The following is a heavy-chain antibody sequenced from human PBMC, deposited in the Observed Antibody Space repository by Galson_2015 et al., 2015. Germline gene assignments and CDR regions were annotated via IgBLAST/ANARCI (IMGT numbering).Heavy chain of an antibody. J-gene: IGHJ3*02. CDR3: AKGPDYYDSSGYYSTGNDAFDI. D-gene: IGHD3-22*01. V-gene: IGHV3-23*01. Sequence: YADSVKGRFTISRDNSKNTLYLQMNSLRAEDTAVYYCAKGPDYYDSSGYYSTGNDAFDIWGQGTMVTVSS.